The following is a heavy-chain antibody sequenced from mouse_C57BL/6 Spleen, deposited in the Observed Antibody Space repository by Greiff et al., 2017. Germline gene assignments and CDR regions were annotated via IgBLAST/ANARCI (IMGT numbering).Heavy chain of an antibody. V-gene: IGHV7-1*01. D-gene: IGHD1-1*01. Sequence: EVQGVESGGGLVQSGRSLRLSCATSGFTFSDFYMEWVRQAPGKGLEWIAASRNKANDYTTEYSASVKGRFIVSRDTSQSILYLQMNALRAEDTAVYYCARDEAVYGSRAMDYWGQGTSVTVSS. CDR1: GFTFSDFY. J-gene: IGHJ4*01. CDR2: SRNKANDYTT. CDR3: ARDEAVYGSRAMDY.